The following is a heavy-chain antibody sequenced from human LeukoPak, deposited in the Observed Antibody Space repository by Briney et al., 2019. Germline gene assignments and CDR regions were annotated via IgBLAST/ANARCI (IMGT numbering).Heavy chain of an antibody. CDR1: RFTFSTYS. Sequence: GGSLRLSCAASRFTFSTYSMNWVRQAPGKGLEWVSSISSDSNYIYYADSLKGRFTISRDNAKNSLYLQMISLRAEDTAVYYCARVAFGLYVMDVWGQGTTVTVS. J-gene: IGHJ6*02. CDR2: ISSDSNYI. CDR3: ARVAFGLYVMDV. D-gene: IGHD3/OR15-3a*01. V-gene: IGHV3-21*01.